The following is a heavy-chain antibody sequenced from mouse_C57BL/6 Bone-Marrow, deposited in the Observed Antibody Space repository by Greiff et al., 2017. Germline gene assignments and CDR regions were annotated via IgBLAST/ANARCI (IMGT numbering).Heavy chain of an antibody. CDR1: GYTFTSYW. D-gene: IGHD2-3*01. CDR3: ARRWDAMDY. CDR2: IDPSDSYT. V-gene: IGHV1-69*01. Sequence: VKLMESGAELVMPGASVKLSCKASGYTFTSYWMHWVKQRPGQGLAWIGEIDPSDSYTNYNQKFKGKATLTVDKSSSTAYMQLSSLTAEDAAVYYCARRWDAMDYRGQGTSVTVSS. J-gene: IGHJ4*01.